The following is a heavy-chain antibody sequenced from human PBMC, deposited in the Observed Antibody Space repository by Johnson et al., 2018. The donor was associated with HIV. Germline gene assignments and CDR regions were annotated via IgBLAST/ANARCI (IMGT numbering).Heavy chain of an antibody. V-gene: IGHV3-30*03. D-gene: IGHD1-26*01. CDR2: ISYDGNNK. CDR3: ARDHWDWVGATDAFDI. Sequence: QVQLVESGGGLVQPGGSLRLSCAASGFTVSSNYMSWVRQAPGKGLEWVAVISYDGNNKYYADSVKGRFTVSRDNSKNTLYLQMNSLRAEDTAVYYCARDHWDWVGATDAFDIWGQGTMVTVSS. J-gene: IGHJ3*02. CDR1: GFTVSSNY.